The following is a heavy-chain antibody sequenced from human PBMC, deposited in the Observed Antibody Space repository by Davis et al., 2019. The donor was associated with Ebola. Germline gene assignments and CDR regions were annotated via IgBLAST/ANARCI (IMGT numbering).Heavy chain of an antibody. V-gene: IGHV3-21*01. D-gene: IGHD1-1*01. CDR3: ARDGSPTPLDYYGMDV. CDR2: ISSSSSYI. Sequence: PGGSLRLSCAASGFSFSDHFMIWVRQAPGKGLEWVSSISSSSSYIYYADSVKGRFTISRDNAKNSLYLQMNSLRAEDTAVYYCARDGSPTPLDYYGMDVWGKGTTVTVSS. J-gene: IGHJ6*04. CDR1: GFSFSDHF.